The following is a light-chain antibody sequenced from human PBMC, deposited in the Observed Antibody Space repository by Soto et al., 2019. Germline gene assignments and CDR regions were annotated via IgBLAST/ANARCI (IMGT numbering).Light chain of an antibody. CDR1: SSNIGAGYN. CDR2: GNS. V-gene: IGLV1-40*01. Sequence: QTVVTQPPSVSGAPGQRVTISCTGSSSNIGAGYNVHWYQQLPGTAPKLLIFGNSNRPSGVPDRFSGSKSGTSASLAITGLQAEDEADCYCQSYDSSLSGGVFGGGTKLTVL. CDR3: QSYDSSLSGGV. J-gene: IGLJ3*02.